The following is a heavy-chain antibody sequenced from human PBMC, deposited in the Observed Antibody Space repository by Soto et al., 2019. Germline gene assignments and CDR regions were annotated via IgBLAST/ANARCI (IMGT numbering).Heavy chain of an antibody. CDR1: VYSFTDYW. CDR2: IDPRDSQS. V-gene: IGHV5-10-1*03. Sequence: DVQLVQSGAEVKKPGESLTISCKASVYSFTDYWITWVRQMPGKGLEWMGRIDPRDSQSNYSPSFQGHVTISADKSSSTAYLQWNSLKASDTAMYYCARTGYGNWLDPWGQGTLVTVSS. J-gene: IGHJ5*02. CDR3: ARTGYGNWLDP. D-gene: IGHD3-10*01.